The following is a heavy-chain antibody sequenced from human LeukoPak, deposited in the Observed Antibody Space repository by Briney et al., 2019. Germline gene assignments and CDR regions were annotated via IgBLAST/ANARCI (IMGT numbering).Heavy chain of an antibody. CDR1: GFTFSSYG. CDR3: VKDNPLDY. CDR2: IRYDGNNK. V-gene: IGHV3-30*02. D-gene: IGHD1-14*01. J-gene: IGHJ4*02. Sequence: GGSLRLSCAASGFTFSSYGMSWVRQAPGKGLEWVAFIRYDGNNKLYADSMKGRFTISRDNSKNTLYLHINSLRAEDTAVYYCVKDNPLDYWGQGTLVTVSS.